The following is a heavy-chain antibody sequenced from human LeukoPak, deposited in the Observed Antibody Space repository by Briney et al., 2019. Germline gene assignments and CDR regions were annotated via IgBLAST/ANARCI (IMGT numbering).Heavy chain of an antibody. CDR1: GGSISSYY. Sequence: SETLSLTCTVSGGSISSYYWSWIRQPPGKGLEWIGYIYYSGSTNYNPSLKSRVTISVDTSKNQFSLKLSSVTAADTAVYYCARGITGTTYAFDIWGQGTMVTVSS. CDR3: ARGITGTTYAFDI. J-gene: IGHJ3*02. V-gene: IGHV4-59*01. D-gene: IGHD1-7*01. CDR2: IYYSGST.